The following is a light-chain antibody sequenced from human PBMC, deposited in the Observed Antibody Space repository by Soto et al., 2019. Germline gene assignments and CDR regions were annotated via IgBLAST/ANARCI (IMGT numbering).Light chain of an antibody. CDR1: QSVTKTY. V-gene: IGKV3-20*01. CDR3: RQCGVTPYT. CDR2: GAS. J-gene: IGKJ2*01. Sequence: EIVLTQSPGTLSLSPGERATLSCRASQSVTKTYLAWYQQKPGQTPRLLIFGASNRATGIPRRFSGSGSGTDFTLTISRLEPEDFAVYYCRQCGVTPYTFGHGTKLEIK.